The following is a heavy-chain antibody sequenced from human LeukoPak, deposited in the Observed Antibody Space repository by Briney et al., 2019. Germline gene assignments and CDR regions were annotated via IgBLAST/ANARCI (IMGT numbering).Heavy chain of an antibody. D-gene: IGHD3-22*01. CDR2: INHSGST. Sequence: NASETLSLTCAVYGGSFSGYYWSWIRQPPGKGLEWIGEINHSGSTNYNPSLKSRVTISVDTSKNQFSLKLSSVTAADTAVYYCARGKDDSSGYYYDFDYWGQGTLVTVSS. CDR3: ARGKDDSSGYYYDFDY. CDR1: GGSFSGYY. V-gene: IGHV4-34*01. J-gene: IGHJ4*02.